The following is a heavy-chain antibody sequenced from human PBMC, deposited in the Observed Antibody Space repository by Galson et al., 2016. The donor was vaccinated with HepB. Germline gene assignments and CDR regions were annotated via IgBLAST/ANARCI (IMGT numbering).Heavy chain of an antibody. CDR3: AKKFDLLNTDVWSGYSDH. CDR1: GFTFTDYG. V-gene: IGHV3-23*01. CDR2: ISASGGST. J-gene: IGHJ1*01. Sequence: SLRLSCAVSGFTFTDYGMTWVRQAPGKGLEWVSGISASGGSTYYAVSVRGRFTISRDNSGNTVSLQMSRLRAEDTAVYYCAKKFDLLNTDVWSGYSDHWGQGSLVSVSS. D-gene: IGHD3-3*01.